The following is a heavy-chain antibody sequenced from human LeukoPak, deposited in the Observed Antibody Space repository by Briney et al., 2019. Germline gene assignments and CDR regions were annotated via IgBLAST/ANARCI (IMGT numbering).Heavy chain of an antibody. J-gene: IGHJ5*02. CDR2: INHSGST. Sequence: SSETLSLTCAVYGGSFSGYYWSWIRQPPGKGLEWIGEINHSGSTNYNPSLKSRVTISVDTSKNQFSLKLSSVTAADTAVYYCARLAYGSGANWFDPWGQGTLVTVSS. V-gene: IGHV4-34*01. CDR1: GGSFSGYY. D-gene: IGHD3-10*01. CDR3: ARLAYGSGANWFDP.